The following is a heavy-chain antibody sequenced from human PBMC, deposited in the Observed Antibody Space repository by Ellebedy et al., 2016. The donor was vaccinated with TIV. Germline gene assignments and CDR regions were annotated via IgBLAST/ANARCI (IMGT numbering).Heavy chain of an antibody. D-gene: IGHD4-17*01. V-gene: IGHV3-7*01. CDR3: ATDGSYGDYRSPAHAFEA. J-gene: IGHJ3*01. CDR1: RFSFSSYW. Sequence: GGSLRLSCAASRFSFSSYWMSWVRQPPGKGLEWVANINQDGSDKYYVDSVKGRFTISRDNAKNSLYLQMTSLRADDTAVYYCATDGSYGDYRSPAHAFEAWGQGTMVTVSS. CDR2: INQDGSDK.